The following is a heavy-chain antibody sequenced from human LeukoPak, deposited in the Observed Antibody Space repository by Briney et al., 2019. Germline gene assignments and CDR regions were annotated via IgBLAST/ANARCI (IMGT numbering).Heavy chain of an antibody. CDR1: GYTFTSYG. J-gene: IGHJ4*02. D-gene: IGHD6-13*01. Sequence: GASVKVSCKASGYTFTSYGISWVRQAPGQGLEWMGWISAYNGNTNYAQKLQGRVTMTTDTSTSTAYMELRSLRSDDTAVYYCARDIGQQLASGVDYWGQGTLVTVSS. CDR2: ISAYNGNT. V-gene: IGHV1-18*01. CDR3: ARDIGQQLASGVDY.